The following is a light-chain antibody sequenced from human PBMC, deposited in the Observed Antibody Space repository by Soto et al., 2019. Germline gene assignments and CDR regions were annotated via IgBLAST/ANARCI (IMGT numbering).Light chain of an antibody. CDR1: KNDVGFYDF. CDR3: KSYAGSNTYV. Sequence: QSVLTQPPSASGSPGQSVTISCTGTKNDVGFYDFVSWYQHHPGKAPRLIIYEVVQRPSGVPDRSSGSKSGNTASLTVSGLQAADEADYFCKSYAGSNTYVFGSGTKV. CDR2: EVV. J-gene: IGLJ1*01. V-gene: IGLV2-8*01.